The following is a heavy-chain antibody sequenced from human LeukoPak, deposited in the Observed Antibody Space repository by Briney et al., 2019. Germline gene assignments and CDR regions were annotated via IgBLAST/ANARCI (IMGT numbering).Heavy chain of an antibody. Sequence: GGSLRLSCAASGFTFSSCAMSWVRQAPGKGLEWVSAITGSVVSTYYADSVKGRFTISRDNSKNTLYLQLNSLRAEDTAVYYCAKHVYGDFLDYWGQGTLVTVSS. CDR3: AKHVYGDFLDY. D-gene: IGHD4-17*01. V-gene: IGHV3-23*01. J-gene: IGHJ4*02. CDR1: GFTFSSCA. CDR2: ITGSVVST.